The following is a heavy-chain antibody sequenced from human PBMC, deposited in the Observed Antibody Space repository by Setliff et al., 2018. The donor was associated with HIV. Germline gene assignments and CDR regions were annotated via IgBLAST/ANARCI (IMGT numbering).Heavy chain of an antibody. CDR2: ISSSSSSI. J-gene: IGHJ4*02. Sequence: PGGSLRLSCAASGFTFSSHSMNWVRQSPGKGLEWVSYISSSSSSIYYADSVKGRFTISRDNAKNSLYLQMNNLRAEDTAVYYCVRDYMWAFDYWGQGTLVTVSS. D-gene: IGHD1-26*01. V-gene: IGHV3-48*01. CDR1: GFTFSSHS. CDR3: VRDYMWAFDY.